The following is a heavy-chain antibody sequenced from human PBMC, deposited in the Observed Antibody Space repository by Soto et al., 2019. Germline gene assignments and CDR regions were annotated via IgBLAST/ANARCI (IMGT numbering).Heavy chain of an antibody. V-gene: IGHV4-30-2*01. CDR3: ARGGDYYFDH. CDR2: IFHGGST. J-gene: IGHJ4*02. CDR1: GESISSGGFS. D-gene: IGHD2-21*02. Sequence: TLSLTCDVSGESISSGGFSWSWIRQPPGKGPEWIGYIFHGGSTYSNPSLKSRVAISLDRSKNQFSLKLRSVTAADTAVYYCARGGDYYFDHWGQGILVTVSS.